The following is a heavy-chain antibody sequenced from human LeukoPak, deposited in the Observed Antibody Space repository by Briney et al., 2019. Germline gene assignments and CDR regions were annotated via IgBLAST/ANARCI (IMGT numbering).Heavy chain of an antibody. D-gene: IGHD3-22*01. CDR1: GFTFRNYG. V-gene: IGHV3-30*02. Sequence: GGSLRLSCAASGFTFRNYGMHWVRQAPGKGLEWVAFIRSDGDNKNYADSVKGRFTISRDNSKNTLYLQMNSLRAEDTAVYYCAKEVTPLGYYDSSGYDYWGQGTLVTVSS. CDR3: AKEVTPLGYYDSSGYDY. CDR2: IRSDGDNK. J-gene: IGHJ4*02.